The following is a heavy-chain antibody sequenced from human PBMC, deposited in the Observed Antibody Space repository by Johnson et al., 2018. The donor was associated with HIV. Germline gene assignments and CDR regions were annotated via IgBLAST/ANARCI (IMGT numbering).Heavy chain of an antibody. D-gene: IGHD6-6*01. Sequence: QVQLVESGGGVVQPGRSLRLSCAASGFTFSSYAMHWVRQAPGKGLEWVAVIWYDGSNKYYADSVKGRFTISRDNSENTLYLQMNSLRAEDTALYYWAKSSPTAARFRLGSAFEIWGQGTMVTVSS. J-gene: IGHJ3*02. V-gene: IGHV3-33*06. CDR1: GFTFSSYA. CDR2: IWYDGSNK. CDR3: AKSSPTAARFRLGSAFEI.